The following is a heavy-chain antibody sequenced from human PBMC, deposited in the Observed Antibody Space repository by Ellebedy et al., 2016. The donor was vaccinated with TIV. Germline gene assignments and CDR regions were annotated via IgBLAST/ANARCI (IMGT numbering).Heavy chain of an antibody. Sequence: GESLKISXAASGFTFSSYAMHWVRQAPGKGLEWVAVISYDGSNKYYADSVKGRFTISRDNSKNTLYLQMNSLRAEDTAVYYCAKGSEMAHDYWGQGTLVTVSS. D-gene: IGHD5-24*01. CDR1: GFTFSSYA. J-gene: IGHJ4*02. V-gene: IGHV3-30-3*01. CDR2: ISYDGSNK. CDR3: AKGSEMAHDY.